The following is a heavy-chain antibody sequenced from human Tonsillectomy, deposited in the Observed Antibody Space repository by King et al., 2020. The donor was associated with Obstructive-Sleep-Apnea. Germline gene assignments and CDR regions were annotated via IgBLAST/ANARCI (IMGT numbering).Heavy chain of an antibody. CDR2: IYYSGNT. V-gene: IGHV4-59*08. J-gene: IGHJ5*02. CDR1: GGSISSYY. D-gene: IGHD2-2*01. Sequence: VQLQESGPGLVKPSETLSLTCTVSGGSISSYYWNWIRQPPGKGLEWIGYIYYSGNTNYNPSLKSRVTISVDTSKNQFSLKLSSVTAADTAVYYCARGISVGYCSSTSCLNWFDPWGQGTLVTVSS. CDR3: ARGISVGYCSSTSCLNWFDP.